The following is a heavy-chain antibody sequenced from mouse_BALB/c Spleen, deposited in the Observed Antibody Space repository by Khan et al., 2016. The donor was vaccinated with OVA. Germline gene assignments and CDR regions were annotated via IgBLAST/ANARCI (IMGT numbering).Heavy chain of an antibody. CDR3: ARAWVSTTDTFDY. CDR2: IWAGGST. Sequence: QVQLQQSGPGLVAPSQSLSITCTVSGFSLTNYAVHWVRQPPGKGLEWLGVIWAGGSTNYNSALLSRLSISKDNSKSHVFLKMNSLQTDDTALYYCARAWVSTTDTFDYGGQGTTLTVSS. J-gene: IGHJ2*01. D-gene: IGHD2-4*01. V-gene: IGHV2-9*02. CDR1: GFSLTNYA.